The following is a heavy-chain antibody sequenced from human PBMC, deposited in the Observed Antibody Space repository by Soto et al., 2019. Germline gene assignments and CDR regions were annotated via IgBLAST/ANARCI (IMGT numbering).Heavy chain of an antibody. CDR2: TYHRGST. CDR1: GVSISSYF. Sequence: SETLSLTCSVSGVSISSYFWSWIRQAPGGGLEWIGYTYHRGSTNYSPSLKSRVTISVDTSKNQFSLKLSSVTAADTAVYYCARSSDSSGYYSPYWFDPWGQGTLVTVSS. V-gene: IGHV4-59*01. J-gene: IGHJ5*02. CDR3: ARSSDSSGYYSPYWFDP. D-gene: IGHD3-22*01.